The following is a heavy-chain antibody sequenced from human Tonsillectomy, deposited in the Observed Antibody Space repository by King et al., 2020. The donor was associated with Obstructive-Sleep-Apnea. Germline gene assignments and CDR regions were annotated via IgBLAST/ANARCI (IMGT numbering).Heavy chain of an antibody. D-gene: IGHD3-9*01. J-gene: IGHJ5*02. V-gene: IGHV4-59*01. Sequence: VQLQESGPGLVKPSETLSLTCTVSGGSISSYYWSWIRQPPGKGLEWIGYIYYSGSTNYNPSLKSRVTIPVDTSKNQFSLKVSSVTAADTAVYYCAIENYDILTGTGWFDPWGQGTLVTVSS. CDR2: IYYSGST. CDR1: GGSISSYY. CDR3: AIENYDILTGTGWFDP.